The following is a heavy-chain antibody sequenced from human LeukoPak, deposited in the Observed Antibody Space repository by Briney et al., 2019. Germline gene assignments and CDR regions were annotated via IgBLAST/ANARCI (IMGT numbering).Heavy chain of an antibody. CDR3: ARLSGYSSGWLHGADAFDI. D-gene: IGHD6-19*01. J-gene: IGHJ3*02. Sequence: VASVKVSCKASGYTFTGYDMHWVRQAPGQGLEWMGRINPNSGGTNYAKKFQGRVTMTRDTSINTAYMELSRLRSDDTAVYYCARLSGYSSGWLHGADAFDIWGQGTMVTVSS. V-gene: IGHV1-2*06. CDR1: GYTFTGYD. CDR2: INPNSGGT.